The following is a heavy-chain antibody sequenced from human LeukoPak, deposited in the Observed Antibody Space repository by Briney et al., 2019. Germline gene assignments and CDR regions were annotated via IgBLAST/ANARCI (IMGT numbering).Heavy chain of an antibody. J-gene: IGHJ4*02. V-gene: IGHV1-46*01. Sequence: GASVKVSCKESGYTFTNFYMHWVRQAPGQGLEWMGLIHPSDGDTKYAQKFQGRVTMARDTSTSTVYMELSSLRSEDTAVYYCARGLQLIDYWGQGTLVTVSS. CDR2: IHPSDGDT. CDR3: ARGLQLIDY. D-gene: IGHD5-18*01. CDR1: GYTFTNFY.